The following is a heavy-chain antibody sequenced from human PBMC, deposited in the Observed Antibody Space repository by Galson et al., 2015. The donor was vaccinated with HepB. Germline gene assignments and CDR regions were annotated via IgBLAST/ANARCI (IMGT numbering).Heavy chain of an antibody. D-gene: IGHD3-22*01. V-gene: IGHV1-46*03. CDR2: INPSGGST. J-gene: IGHJ4*02. CDR1: GYTLTSYY. CDR3: ARDRYYYDSSGYYTFWDY. Sequence: SVKVSCKASGYTLTSYYMHWVRQAPGQGLEWMGIINPSGGSTSYAQKFQGRVTMTRDTSTSTVYMELSSLRSEDTAVYYCARDRYYYDSSGYYTFWDYWGQGTLVTVSS.